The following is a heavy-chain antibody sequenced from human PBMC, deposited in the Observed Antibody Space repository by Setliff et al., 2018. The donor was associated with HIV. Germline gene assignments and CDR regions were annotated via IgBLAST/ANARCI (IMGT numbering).Heavy chain of an antibody. CDR2: IHASGKT. CDR1: GDTDFY. D-gene: IGHD2-21*02. Sequence: TLSLTCTVSGDTDFYWNWIRQPPGKGLEWIGYIHASGKTNYNPSLKSRVTISLDTSKMQFSLHLTSVTAADTAVYYCATLDPSGGNFLAYWGQGTLVTVS. V-gene: IGHV4-4*09. CDR3: ATLDPSGGNFLAY. J-gene: IGHJ4*02.